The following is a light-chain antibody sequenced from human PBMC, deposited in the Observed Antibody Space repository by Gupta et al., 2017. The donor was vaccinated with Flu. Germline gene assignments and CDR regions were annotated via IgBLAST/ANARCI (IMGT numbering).Light chain of an antibody. CDR2: DAS. Sequence: DSHITQSPSYLSASVGDSVTITCQSSQDISNYSNWYHQKPGKAPKLLNYDASNLETGVPSRFSGSGSGTDFTFTISILPPEDITTYYCQLDDNLPWAFGQGTRLEMK. CDR1: QDISNY. V-gene: IGKV1-33*01. J-gene: IGKJ1*01. CDR3: QLDDNLPWA.